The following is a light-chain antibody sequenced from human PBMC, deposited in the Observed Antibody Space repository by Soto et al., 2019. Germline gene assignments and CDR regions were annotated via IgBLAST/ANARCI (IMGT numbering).Light chain of an antibody. V-gene: IGKV1-5*03. CDR1: QTISSW. J-gene: IGKJ1*01. Sequence: DIQMTQSPSTLSGSVGDRVTITCRASQTISSWLAGYQQKPGKAPKLLIYKASTLKSGVPSRFSGSGSGTEFTLTISSLQPDDFATDYCQHYNSYSEAFGQGTKVDIK. CDR3: QHYNSYSEA. CDR2: KAS.